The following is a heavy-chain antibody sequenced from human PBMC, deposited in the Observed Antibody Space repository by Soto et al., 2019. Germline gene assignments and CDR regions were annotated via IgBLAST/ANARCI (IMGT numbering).Heavy chain of an antibody. J-gene: IGHJ5*02. CDR2: ISGSGGST. D-gene: IGHD2-15*01. CDR1: GFTFSSYA. V-gene: IGHV3-23*01. CDR3: AKDSDIVVVVAANWFDP. Sequence: EVPLLESGGGLVQPGGSLRLSCAASGFTFSSYAMSWVRQAPGKGLEWVSAISGSGGSTYYADSVKGRFTISRDNSKNTLYLQMNSLRAEDTAVYYCAKDSDIVVVVAANWFDPWGQGTLVTVSS.